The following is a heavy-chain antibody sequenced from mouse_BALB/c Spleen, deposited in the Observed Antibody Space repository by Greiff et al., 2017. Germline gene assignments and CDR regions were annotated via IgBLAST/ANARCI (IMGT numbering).Heavy chain of an antibody. Sequence: QVQLKQSGAELVRPGTSVKVSCKASGYAFTNYLIEWVKQRPGQGLEWIGVINPGSGGTNYNEKFKGKATLTADKSSSTAYMQLSSLTSDDSAVYFCARTYRSYYYAMDYWGQGTSVTVSS. CDR2: INPGSGGT. J-gene: IGHJ4*01. D-gene: IGHD2-14*01. V-gene: IGHV1-54*01. CDR3: ARTYRSYYYAMDY. CDR1: GYAFTNYL.